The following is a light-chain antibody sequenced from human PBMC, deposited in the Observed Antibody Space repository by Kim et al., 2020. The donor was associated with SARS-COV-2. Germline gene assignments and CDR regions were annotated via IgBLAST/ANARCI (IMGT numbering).Light chain of an antibody. CDR1: QSVSSF. V-gene: IGKV1-39*01. J-gene: IGKJ1*01. CDR3: QQSYKTPRT. CDR2: AAS. Sequence: ASVGDTVTIACRASQSVSSFLNWYQQKPGKAPKLLIYAASSLQSGVPSRFSGSGSGTDYTLNISSLQPEDFATYYCQQSYKTPRTFAQGTKVDIK.